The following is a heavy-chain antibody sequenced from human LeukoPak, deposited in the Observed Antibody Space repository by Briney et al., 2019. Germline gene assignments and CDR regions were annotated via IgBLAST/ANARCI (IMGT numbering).Heavy chain of an antibody. Sequence: GGSLRLSYAASGFTFSSYGMHWVRQAPGKGLEWVAFIRYDGSNKYYADSVKGRFTISRDNSKNTLYLQMNSLRAEDTAVYYCAKERDTAMVTIDYWGQGTLVTVSS. CDR2: IRYDGSNK. D-gene: IGHD5-18*01. CDR3: AKERDTAMVTIDY. CDR1: GFTFSSYG. V-gene: IGHV3-30*02. J-gene: IGHJ4*02.